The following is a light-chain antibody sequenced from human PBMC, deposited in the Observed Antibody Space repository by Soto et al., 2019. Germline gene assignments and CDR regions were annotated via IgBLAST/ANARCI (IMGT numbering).Light chain of an antibody. CDR2: AAS. J-gene: IGKJ4*01. CDR3: QQYYSTPLT. Sequence: DIQITQSPSSVAASIGDRVTITCRASQGIRNWLAWYQQKPGKAPKRLIYAASSLQSGVPSRFSGSGYGTEFTLTISSLQAEDVAVYYCQQYYSTPLTFGGGTKVDIK. CDR1: QGIRNW. V-gene: IGKV1-12*01.